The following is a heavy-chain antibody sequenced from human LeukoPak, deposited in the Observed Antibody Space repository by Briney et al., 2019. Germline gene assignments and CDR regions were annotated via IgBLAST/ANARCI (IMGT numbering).Heavy chain of an antibody. V-gene: IGHV1-8*02. CDR1: GYTFTSYD. D-gene: IGHD6-19*01. CDR2: MNPNSGNT. J-gene: IGHJ6*03. Sequence: ASAKVSCKASGYTFTSYDINWVRQATGQGLEWMGWMNPNSGNTGYAQKFQGRVTITMNTSLSTAYMELSNLRSEDTAVYYCARAEQWLGNYYYMDVWGKGTTVTVSS. CDR3: ARAEQWLGNYYYMDV.